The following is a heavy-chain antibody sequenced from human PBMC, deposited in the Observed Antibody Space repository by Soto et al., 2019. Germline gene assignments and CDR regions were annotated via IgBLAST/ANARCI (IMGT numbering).Heavy chain of an antibody. J-gene: IGHJ6*02. CDR3: AKGHSDSFGNYDYFGMDV. CDR2: ITGAGGST. V-gene: IGHV3-23*01. D-gene: IGHD4-4*01. Sequence: GGSLRLSCAASGFTFDNYGMSWVRQAPGKGLEWIGAITGAGGSTHNADSVKGRFTISRDNSKKTVYLQVDSLRVEDTAVYYCAKGHSDSFGNYDYFGMDVWGQGTTVTVSS. CDR1: GFTFDNYG.